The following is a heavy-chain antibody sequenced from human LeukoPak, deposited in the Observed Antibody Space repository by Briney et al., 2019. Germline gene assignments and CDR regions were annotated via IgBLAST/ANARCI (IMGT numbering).Heavy chain of an antibody. D-gene: IGHD4-17*01. V-gene: IGHV1-69*04. CDR2: IIPIFGIA. Sequence: SVKVSCKASGGTFSSYAISWVRQAPGQGLEWMGRIIPIFGIANYAQKFQGRVTITADKSTSTAYMELSSLRSEDTAVYYCARGKETVTTEPTLDYWGQGTLVTVSS. J-gene: IGHJ4*02. CDR1: GGTFSSYA. CDR3: ARGKETVTTEPTLDY.